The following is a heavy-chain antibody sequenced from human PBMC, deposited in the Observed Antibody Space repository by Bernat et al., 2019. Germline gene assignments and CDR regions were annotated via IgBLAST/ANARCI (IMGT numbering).Heavy chain of an antibody. CDR1: GGSVSGRKYF. Sequence: QLQLQESGPGLVRPSETLSLTCAVSGGSVSGRKYFWGWIRQPPGKGLEWIGSIYYSGSTYYNPSLKSRVTISVDTSKNQFSLKLSSVTAADTAVYYCARHDYSRLVDYWGQGTLVTVSS. D-gene: IGHD6-13*01. CDR2: IYYSGST. CDR3: ARHDYSRLVDY. J-gene: IGHJ4*02. V-gene: IGHV4-39*01.